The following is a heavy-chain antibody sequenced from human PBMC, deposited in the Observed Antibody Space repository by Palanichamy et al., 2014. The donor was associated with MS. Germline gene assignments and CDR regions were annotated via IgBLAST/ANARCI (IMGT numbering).Heavy chain of an antibody. V-gene: IGHV4-39*01. CDR1: GGSISSSSFS. CDR2: VYYTGST. D-gene: IGHD4-11*01. J-gene: IGHJ4*02. CDR3: ARGGQFWAY. Sequence: QLQLQESGPGLVKPSETLSLTCTVSGGSISSSSFSWGWIRQPPGKGLEWIGNVYYTGSTDYNPSLQSRVTTSVDTSKNQFSLKLRSMTAADTAVYFCARGGQFWAYWGQGTLVTVSS.